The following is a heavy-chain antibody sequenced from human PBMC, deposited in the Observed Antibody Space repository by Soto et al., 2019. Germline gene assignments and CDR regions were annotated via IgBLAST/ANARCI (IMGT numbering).Heavy chain of an antibody. D-gene: IGHD2-21*02. V-gene: IGHV4-59*01. J-gene: IGHJ4*02. CDR3: ARPPYCGGDCYPDY. CDR1: GGSISSYY. Sequence: SETLSLTCTVSGGSISSYYWSWIRQPPGKGLEWIGYIYYSGSTNYNPSLKSRVTISVDTSKNQFSLKLSSVTAADTAVYYCARPPYCGGDCYPDYWGQGTLVTVSS. CDR2: IYYSGST.